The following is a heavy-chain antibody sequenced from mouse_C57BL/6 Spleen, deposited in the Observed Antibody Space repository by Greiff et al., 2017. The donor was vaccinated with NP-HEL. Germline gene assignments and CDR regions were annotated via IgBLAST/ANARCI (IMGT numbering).Heavy chain of an antibody. D-gene: IGHD2-5*01. Sequence: QLQQPGAELVKPGASVKLSCKASGYTFTSDWMHGVKQRPGQGLEWIGMIHPNSGSTNYNEKFKSKATLTVDKSSSTAYMQLSSLTSEDSAVYYCARSGYYSNYEAWFAYWGQGTLVTISA. CDR2: IHPNSGST. J-gene: IGHJ3*01. CDR3: ARSGYYSNYEAWFAY. CDR1: GYTFTSDW. V-gene: IGHV1-64*01.